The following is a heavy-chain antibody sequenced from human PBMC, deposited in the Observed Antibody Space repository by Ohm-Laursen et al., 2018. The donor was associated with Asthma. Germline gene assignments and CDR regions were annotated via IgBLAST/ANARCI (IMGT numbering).Heavy chain of an antibody. CDR3: ARDKPENEVNGYYYGMDV. V-gene: IGHV3-21*01. Sequence: SLRLSCSASGFTFKDYAMAWVRQVPGKGLEWVASISTASTFIYYADSVRGRFTTSRDNAKNSVYLQMNSLRAEDTAVYYCARDKPENEVNGYYYGMDVWGQGTTVTVSS. CDR2: ISTASTFI. CDR1: GFTFKDYA. J-gene: IGHJ6*02. D-gene: IGHD2-8*01.